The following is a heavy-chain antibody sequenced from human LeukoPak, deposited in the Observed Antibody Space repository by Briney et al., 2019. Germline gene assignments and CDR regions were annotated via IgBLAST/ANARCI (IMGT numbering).Heavy chain of an antibody. CDR1: GFTFSGSA. CDR2: VRTKGNGYAT. CDR3: SSYNNSGYYYRNY. J-gene: IGHJ4*02. V-gene: IGHV3-73*01. D-gene: IGHD3-22*01. Sequence: GGSLRLSCAASGFTFSGSAIHWVRQASGKGLEWVGRVRTKGNGYATQYAAPVKGRFTISRDDSKNTAYLQMNSLKTEDTAVYFCSSYNNSGYYYRNYWGQGTLVTVSS.